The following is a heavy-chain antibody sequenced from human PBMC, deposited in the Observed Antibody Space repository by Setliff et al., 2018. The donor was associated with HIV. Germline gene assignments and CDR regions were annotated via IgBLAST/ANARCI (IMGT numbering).Heavy chain of an antibody. CDR1: GGSISSHY. V-gene: IGHV4-59*11. CDR3: ARERPQSHFFDY. Sequence: TSETLSLTCTVSGGSISSHYWTWIRQSPGKGLEWIGSVYYSGDTDYNPSLKSRVSISLDTSKNQFSLSLRSVTAADTAVYFCARERPQSHFFDYWGQGTLVTVSS. CDR2: VYYSGDT. D-gene: IGHD6-19*01. J-gene: IGHJ4*02.